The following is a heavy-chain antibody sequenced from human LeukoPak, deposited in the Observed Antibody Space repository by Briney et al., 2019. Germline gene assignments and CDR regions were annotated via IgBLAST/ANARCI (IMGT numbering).Heavy chain of an antibody. V-gene: IGHV1-69*04. D-gene: IGHD5-24*01. CDR2: IIPILGIA. CDR3: ASGDGYNLGFDY. J-gene: IGHJ4*02. Sequence: GASVKVSCKASGGTFSSYAISWVRQAPGHGLEWMGRIIPILGIANYAQKFQGRVTIAADKSTSTAYKELSSLRSEDTAVYYCASGDGYNLGFDYWGQGTLVTVSS. CDR1: GGTFSSYA.